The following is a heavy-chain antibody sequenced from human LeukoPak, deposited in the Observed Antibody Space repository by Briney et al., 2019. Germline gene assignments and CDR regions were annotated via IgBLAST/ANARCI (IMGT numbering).Heavy chain of an antibody. CDR1: GYSITSGYY. J-gene: IGHJ3*01. CDR3: ARMGVSYYYDSSTYYPAAFDV. Sequence: SETLSLTCAVSGYSITSGYYWGWLRQSPGRGLEWIATIFHSGSIYYNPSLKSRVTLSVDTSKNQFTLKLNSVTAADTAVYYCARMGVSYYYDSSTYYPAAFDVWGQGTMVSVSS. D-gene: IGHD3-22*01. V-gene: IGHV4-38-2*01. CDR2: IFHSGSI.